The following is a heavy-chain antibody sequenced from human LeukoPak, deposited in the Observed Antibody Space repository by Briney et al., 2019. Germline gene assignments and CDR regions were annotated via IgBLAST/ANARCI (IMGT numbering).Heavy chain of an antibody. J-gene: IGHJ4*02. CDR3: ARDLVVVPRYGDN. CDR1: GYTFTSYG. Sequence: ASVTVSCKASGYTFTSYGISWVRQARGQGLEWMGWISAYNGNTNYAQKLQGRVTMTTDTSTSTAYMELRSLRSDDTAVYYCARDLVVVPRYGDNWGQGTLVTVSS. D-gene: IGHD2-15*01. CDR2: ISAYNGNT. V-gene: IGHV1-18*01.